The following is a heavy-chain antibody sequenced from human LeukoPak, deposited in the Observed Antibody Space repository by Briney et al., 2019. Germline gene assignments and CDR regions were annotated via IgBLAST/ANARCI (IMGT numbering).Heavy chain of an antibody. V-gene: IGHV6-1*01. CDR1: GDSVSSDSVA. Sequence: SQTLSLTCAISGDSVSSDSVAWIWIRQSPSRGLEWLGRAYSRSRGGRDYAISVRSRINIDTDTSRNRFSLQLSSVTPEDTAVYYCARGTNSTFDVWGQGTMVTVSS. CDR2: AYSRSRGGR. D-gene: IGHD1-7*01. J-gene: IGHJ3*01. CDR3: ARGTNSTFDV.